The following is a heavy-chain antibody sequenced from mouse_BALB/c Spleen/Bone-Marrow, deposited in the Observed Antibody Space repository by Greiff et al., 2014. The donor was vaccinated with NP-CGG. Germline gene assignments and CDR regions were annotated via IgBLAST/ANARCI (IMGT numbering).Heavy chain of an antibody. CDR3: ARSGDSSGYGFAY. CDR1: GYTFTSYD. J-gene: IGHJ3*01. V-gene: IGHV1S56*01. D-gene: IGHD3-2*01. CDR2: IYPGDGST. Sequence: VQLQQSGPEPVKPLVKISCKASGYTFTSYDINWVKQRPGQGLEWVGWIYPGDGSTKYNEKFKGKATLTADKSSSTAYMQLSSLTSENSAVYFCARSGDSSGYGFAYWGQGTLVTVSA.